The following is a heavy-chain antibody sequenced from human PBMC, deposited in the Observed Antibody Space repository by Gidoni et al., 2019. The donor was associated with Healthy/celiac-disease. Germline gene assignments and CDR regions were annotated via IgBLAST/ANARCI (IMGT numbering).Heavy chain of an antibody. CDR2: ISSSSSYI. J-gene: IGHJ4*02. CDR1: GFTFRSYS. V-gene: IGHV3-21*01. Sequence: EVQLVESGGGLVKPGWSLRLSCAASGFTFRSYSMNWVRQAPGKGLEWDSSISSSSSYIYYADSVKGRFTISRDNAKNSLYLQMNSLRAEDTAVYYCAREINDYWGQGTLVTVSS. CDR3: AREINDY.